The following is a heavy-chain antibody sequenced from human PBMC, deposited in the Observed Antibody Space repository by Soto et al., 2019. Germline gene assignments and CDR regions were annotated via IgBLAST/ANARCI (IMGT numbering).Heavy chain of an antibody. J-gene: IGHJ4*02. CDR2: INPSGGST. CDR1: VYSFASYY. V-gene: IGHV1-46*01. Sequence: XSVKVSCKGSVYSFASYYMHWVRQAPGQGLEWMGIINPSGGSTSYAQKFQGRVTMTRDTSTSTVYMELSSLRSEDTAVYYCARSSGYYLGPFDSWGQGTLVTVSS. D-gene: IGHD3-22*01. CDR3: ARSSGYYLGPFDS.